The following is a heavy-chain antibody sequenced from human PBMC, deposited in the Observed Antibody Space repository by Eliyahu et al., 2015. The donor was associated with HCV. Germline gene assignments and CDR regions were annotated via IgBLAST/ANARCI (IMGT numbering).Heavy chain of an antibody. CDR3: ARDVTPQTHSESSGFHYYDAYDI. CDR1: GFTFTNYW. CDR2: IKEDGSXK. D-gene: IGHD3-22*01. V-gene: IGHV3-7*01. J-gene: IGHJ3*02. Sequence: EVQLVESGGGLVQPGRSLRLSCAASGFTFTNYWMTWVRQGPGKGLEWVANIKEDGSXKYYGDSVKGXFTISRDNAKNSLSLQMNSLRVEDTAVYYCARDVTPQTHSESSGFHYYDAYDIWGQGTMVTVSA.